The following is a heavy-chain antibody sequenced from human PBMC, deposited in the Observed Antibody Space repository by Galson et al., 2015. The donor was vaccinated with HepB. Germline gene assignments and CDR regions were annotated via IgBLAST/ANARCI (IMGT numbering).Heavy chain of an antibody. CDR1: GFTFSSYA. CDR3: ARDAPLGGSGSYRAFDI. V-gene: IGHV3-30*04. J-gene: IGHJ3*02. D-gene: IGHD3-10*01. Sequence: SLRLSCAASGFTFSSYAMHWVRQAPGKGLEWVAVISYDGSNKYYADSVKGRFTISRDNSKNTLYLQMNSLRAEDTAVYYCARDAPLGGSGSYRAFDIWGQGTMVTVSS. CDR2: ISYDGSNK.